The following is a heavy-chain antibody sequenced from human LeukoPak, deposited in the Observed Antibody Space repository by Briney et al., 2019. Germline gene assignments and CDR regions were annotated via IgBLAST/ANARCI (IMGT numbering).Heavy chain of an antibody. CDR1: GFTFTSYA. V-gene: IGHV3-23*01. CDR3: AKSPVGSTFGKNPYYYFFDS. D-gene: IGHD1-26*01. J-gene: IGHJ4*02. CDR2: ISSSATST. Sequence: PGGSLRLSCAGSGFTFTSYALSWVRQAPGKGLERVSTISSSATSTYYADSVKGRFTISRDNSKNTLYLQLNSLRADDTAVFYCAKSPVGSTFGKNPYYYFFDSWGQGTLVTVSS.